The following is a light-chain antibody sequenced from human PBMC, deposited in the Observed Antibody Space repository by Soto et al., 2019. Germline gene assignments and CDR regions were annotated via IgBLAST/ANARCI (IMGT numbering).Light chain of an antibody. CDR2: SAS. V-gene: IGKV3-20*01. J-gene: IGKJ1*01. Sequence: EIVLTQSPGTLSLSPGERATLSCRASQSVSSSYLAWYQQKPGQAPRLLIYSASSRATGIPDRFSGSGSGTDFNLTISRLEPEDFAVYYCQQYDSSSWTFGQGTKVEIK. CDR3: QQYDSSSWT. CDR1: QSVSSSY.